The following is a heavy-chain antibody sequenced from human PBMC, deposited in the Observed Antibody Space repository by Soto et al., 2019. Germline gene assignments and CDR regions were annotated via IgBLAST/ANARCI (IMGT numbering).Heavy chain of an antibody. CDR3: ARDKFRTSSVVVAATDYYGMDV. D-gene: IGHD2-15*01. CDR2: IYYSGST. V-gene: IGHV4-31*03. J-gene: IGHJ6*02. CDR1: GGSISSGGYY. Sequence: TLSLTCTISGGSISSGGYYWSWIRQHPGKGLEWIGYIYYSGSTYYNPSLKSRVTISVDTSKNQFSLKLSSVTAADTAVYYCARDKFRTSSVVVAATDYYGMDVWGQGTTVTVSS.